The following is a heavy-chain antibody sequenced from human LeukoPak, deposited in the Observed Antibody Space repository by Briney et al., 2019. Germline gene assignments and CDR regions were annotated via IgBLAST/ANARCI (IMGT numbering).Heavy chain of an antibody. CDR1: GISVSNAY. V-gene: IGHV3-66*01. CDR2: IYSGGSA. D-gene: IGHD6-25*01. Sequence: GGSLRLSCAASGISVSNAYMSWVRQAPGKGPEWVSLIYSGGSANYVDFVKGRFIISRDNSKNTLDLQMNNLRAEDTAIYYCARESGRASPTDFWGQGTLVTVAS. CDR3: ARESGRASPTDF. J-gene: IGHJ4*02.